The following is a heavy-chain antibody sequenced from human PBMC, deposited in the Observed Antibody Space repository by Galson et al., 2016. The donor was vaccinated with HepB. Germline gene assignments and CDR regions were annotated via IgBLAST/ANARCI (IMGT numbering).Heavy chain of an antibody. CDR2: ISAYDGP. CDR1: GYTFRNYG. J-gene: IGHJ4*02. Sequence: SVKVSCKASGYTFRNYGISWVRQAPGQGLEWMGWISAYDGPNYAQKFRGSVTITTDTSTRMAYMGLRSLRSDDTAGYYCARDLEHCDTTTCCEDCFDHWGQGTLVTVSS. CDR3: ARDLEHCDTTTCCEDCFDH. V-gene: IGHV1-18*01. D-gene: IGHD2/OR15-2a*01.